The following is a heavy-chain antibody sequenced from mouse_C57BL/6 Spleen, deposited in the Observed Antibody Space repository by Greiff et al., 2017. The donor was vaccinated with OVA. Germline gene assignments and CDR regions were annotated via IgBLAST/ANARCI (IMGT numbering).Heavy chain of an antibody. CDR1: GFTFSSYG. D-gene: IGHD3-2*02. Sequence: VQLKESGGDLVKPGGSLKLSCAASGFTFSSYGMSWVRQTPDKRLEWVATISSGGSYTYYPDSVKGRFTISRDNAKNTLYLQMSSLKSEDTAMYYCARHDSSGYPAMDYWGQGTSVTVSS. J-gene: IGHJ4*01. CDR3: ARHDSSGYPAMDY. V-gene: IGHV5-6*01. CDR2: ISSGGSYT.